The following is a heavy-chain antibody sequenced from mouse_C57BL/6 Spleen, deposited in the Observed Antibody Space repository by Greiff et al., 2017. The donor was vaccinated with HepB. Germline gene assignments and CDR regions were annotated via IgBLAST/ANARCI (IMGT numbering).Heavy chain of an antibody. CDR2: IRNKANGYTT. V-gene: IGHV7-3*01. D-gene: IGHD3-1*01. J-gene: IGHJ2*01. CDR3: ARSPRYYFDY. Sequence: EVKLVESGGGLVQPGGSLSLSCAASGFTFTDYYMSWVRQPPGKALEWLGFIRNKANGYTTEYSASVKGRFTISRDNSQSILYLQMNALRAEDSATYYCARSPRYYFDYWGQGTTLTVSS. CDR1: GFTFTDYY.